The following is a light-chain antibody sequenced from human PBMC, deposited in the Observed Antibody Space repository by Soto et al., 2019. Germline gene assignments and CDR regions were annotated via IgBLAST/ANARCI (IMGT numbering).Light chain of an antibody. CDR1: QSISGW. CDR3: QKVYYCGST. J-gene: IGKJ1*01. Sequence: DIQMTQSPSTLSASVGDRVTITCRASQSISGWLAWYQQKPGKAPKLLIYKTSNLESGVPSRFSGSGFGTEFLLSISRLQPECFGTFYFQKVYYCGSTLCQRTQVEIK. CDR2: KTS. V-gene: IGKV1-5*03.